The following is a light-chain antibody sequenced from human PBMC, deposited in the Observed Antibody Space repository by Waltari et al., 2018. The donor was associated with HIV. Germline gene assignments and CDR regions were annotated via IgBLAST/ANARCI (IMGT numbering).Light chain of an antibody. CDR3: QVCESSTDYRVV. Sequence: SYVLTQPPSVSVAPGQTAKITCAGDRIGGKNVHWYQKKPGQAPRLLMSADNRRPSKIPDRFSGSNFFNTATLTITRVEAGDEADYYCQVCESSTDYRVVLGGGTKLTVL. V-gene: IGLV3-21*01. J-gene: IGLJ2*01. CDR1: RIGGKN. CDR2: ADN.